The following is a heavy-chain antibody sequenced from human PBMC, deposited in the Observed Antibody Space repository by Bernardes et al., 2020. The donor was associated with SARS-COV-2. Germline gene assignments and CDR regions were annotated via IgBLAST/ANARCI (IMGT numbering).Heavy chain of an antibody. CDR3: ARDREGDYVHPRAWHWAYDI. CDR2: TYRGGST. Sequence: GGSLRLSCAASGFIVSSNYMSWVRQAPGKGLEWVAVTYRGGSTYYADSVKGRFTISRDNSKNTVYLQMNSLRVEDTAVYYCARDREGDYVHPRAWHWAYDIWGQGTMVTVSS. D-gene: IGHD4-17*01. CDR1: GFIVSSNY. V-gene: IGHV3-53*01. J-gene: IGHJ3*02.